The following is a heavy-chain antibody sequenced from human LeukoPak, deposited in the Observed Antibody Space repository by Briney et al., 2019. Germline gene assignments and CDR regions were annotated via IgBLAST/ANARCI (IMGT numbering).Heavy chain of an antibody. V-gene: IGHV3-21*01. Sequence: PGGSLRLSCAASGYTFSCCSMNWVRQAPGKGLEWLSSINNSGDDKYHADSVQGRFTISRDNAKNPLYLQMNSLRAEDTAVYYCARELDRIQDLDSWGQGTQVTVSS. CDR2: INNSGDDK. J-gene: IGHJ4*02. D-gene: IGHD1-1*01. CDR1: GYTFSCCS. CDR3: ARELDRIQDLDS.